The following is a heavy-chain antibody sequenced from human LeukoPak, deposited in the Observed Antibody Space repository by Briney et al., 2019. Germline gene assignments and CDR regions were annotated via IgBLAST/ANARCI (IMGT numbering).Heavy chain of an antibody. CDR3: ARGPYCSSTSCYGNWFDP. J-gene: IGHJ5*02. D-gene: IGHD2-2*01. CDR1: GGTFSSYA. Sequence: GASVKVSCKASGGTFSSYAISWVRQAPGQGLEWMGGIIPIFGTANYAQKLQGRVTMTTDTSTSTAYMELRSLRSDDTAVYYCARGPYCSSTSCYGNWFDPWGQGTLVTVSS. V-gene: IGHV1-69*05. CDR2: IIPIFGTA.